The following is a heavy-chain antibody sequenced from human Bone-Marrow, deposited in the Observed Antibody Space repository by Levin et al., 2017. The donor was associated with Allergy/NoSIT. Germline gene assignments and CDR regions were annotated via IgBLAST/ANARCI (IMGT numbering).Heavy chain of an antibody. CDR1: GFTLSTYW. Sequence: AGGSLRLSCAASGFTLSTYWMHWLRQAPGKGLVWVSRVNEDGRTITYADSVKGRFTISRDYAKNTLYLQMNDLRAEDTAVYYCARDFTGVSDYWGQGTLVTVSS. CDR2: VNEDGRTI. CDR3: ARDFTGVSDY. J-gene: IGHJ4*02. V-gene: IGHV3-74*01. D-gene: IGHD7-27*01.